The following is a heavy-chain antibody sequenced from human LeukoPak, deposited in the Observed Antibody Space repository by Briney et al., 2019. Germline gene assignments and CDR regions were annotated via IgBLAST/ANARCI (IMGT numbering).Heavy chain of an antibody. CDR1: GFTVSTNY. D-gene: IGHD5-18*01. CDR2: IYSGGTT. Sequence: GGSLRLSCAASGFTVSTNYMTWVRRAPGKGLEWVSVIYSGGTTYSTDSVKGRFTISRDNSKNTLYLQMNSLRAEDTAVYYCARGNSGYTYGIDYWGQGTLVTVSS. J-gene: IGHJ4*02. CDR3: ARGNSGYTYGIDY. V-gene: IGHV3-66*01.